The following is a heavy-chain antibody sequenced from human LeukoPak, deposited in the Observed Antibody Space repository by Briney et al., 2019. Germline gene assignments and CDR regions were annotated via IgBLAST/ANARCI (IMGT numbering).Heavy chain of an antibody. V-gene: IGHV4-59*01. CDR1: GGSISSYY. J-gene: IGHJ6*02. Sequence: SETLSLTCTVSGGSISSYYWSWIRQPPGKGLEWIGYIYYSGSTNYNPSLKSRVTISVDTSKNQFSLKLSSVTAADTAVYYCARCYSYGSGYTLDVWGQGTTVTVSS. CDR2: IYYSGST. CDR3: ARCYSYGSGYTLDV. D-gene: IGHD5-18*01.